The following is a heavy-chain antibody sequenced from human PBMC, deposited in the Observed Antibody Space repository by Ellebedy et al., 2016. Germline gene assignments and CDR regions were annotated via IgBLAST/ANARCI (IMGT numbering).Heavy chain of an antibody. D-gene: IGHD3-9*01. J-gene: IGHJ6*02. CDR2: ISSSSSYI. Sequence: GGSLRISCAASGFTFSSYSMNWVRQAPGKGLEWVSSISSSSSYIYYADSVKGRFTISRDNAKNSLYLQMNSLRAEDTAVYYCARDGGKDILTGYYRGSYYYGMDVWGQGTTVTVSS. V-gene: IGHV3-21*01. CDR3: ARDGGKDILTGYYRGSYYYGMDV. CDR1: GFTFSSYS.